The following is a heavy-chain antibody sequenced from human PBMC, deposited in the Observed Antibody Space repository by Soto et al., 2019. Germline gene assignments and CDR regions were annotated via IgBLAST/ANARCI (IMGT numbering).Heavy chain of an antibody. CDR1: GFTFSSYG. CDR3: ANSGWLQSNMGGWYFDL. V-gene: IGHV3-30*18. D-gene: IGHD5-12*01. J-gene: IGHJ2*01. Sequence: QVQLVESGGGVVQPGRSLRLSCAASGFTFSSYGMHWVRQAPGKGLEWVAVISYDGSNKYYADSVKGRFTISRDNSKNTLYLQMNSLRAEDTAVYYCANSGWLQSNMGGWYFDLWGRGTLVTVSS. CDR2: ISYDGSNK.